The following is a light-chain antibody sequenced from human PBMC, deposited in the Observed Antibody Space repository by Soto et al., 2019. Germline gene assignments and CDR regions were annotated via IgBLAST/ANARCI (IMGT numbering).Light chain of an antibody. CDR2: DAS. V-gene: IGKV3-11*01. CDR1: QSVSSY. Sequence: EIVLTQSPATLSLSPGERATLSCRASQSVSSYLAWYQQRPGQAPRLLIYDASHRATGIPARFSGSGSGTDFTLTISSLEDEDFAVYYCQHRSNWPSTFGGGTKVEIK. CDR3: QHRSNWPST. J-gene: IGKJ4*01.